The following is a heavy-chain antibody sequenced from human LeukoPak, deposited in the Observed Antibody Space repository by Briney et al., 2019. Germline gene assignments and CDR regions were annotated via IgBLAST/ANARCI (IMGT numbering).Heavy chain of an antibody. J-gene: IGHJ4*02. CDR3: ARSMGPNLFDY. CDR1: GYSFTSYW. V-gene: IGHV5-51*01. Sequence: GESLKISCKGSGYSFTSYWIGWVRKMPGKGLEWMGIIYPGDSDTIYSPSFQGQVTISADKSISTAYLEWSSLKASDTAMYSCARSMGPNLFDYWGQGTLVTVSS. D-gene: IGHD1-26*01. CDR2: IYPGDSDT.